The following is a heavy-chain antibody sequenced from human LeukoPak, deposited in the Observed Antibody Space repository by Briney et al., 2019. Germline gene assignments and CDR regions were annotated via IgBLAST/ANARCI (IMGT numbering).Heavy chain of an antibody. CDR2: IKQDGSEK. CDR1: GFTFSDYY. Sequence: GGSLRLSCAASGFTFSDYYMSWIRQAPGKGLEWVANIKQDGSEKYYVDSVKGRFIISRDNAKNSLYLQMNSLRAEDTAVYYCAREYDFWSGYVDYWGQGTLVTVSS. V-gene: IGHV3-7*01. J-gene: IGHJ4*02. D-gene: IGHD3-3*01. CDR3: AREYDFWSGYVDY.